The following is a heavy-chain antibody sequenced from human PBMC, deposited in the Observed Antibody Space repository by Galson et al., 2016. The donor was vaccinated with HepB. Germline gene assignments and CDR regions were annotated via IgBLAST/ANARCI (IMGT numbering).Heavy chain of an antibody. D-gene: IGHD1-7*01. CDR1: GYSISSAYY. CDR3: ARGVDWNYRYKYYGLDV. Sequence: ETLSLTCTVSGYSISSAYYWGWVRQPPGKGLEWIGSIYLGGTTYYNPSLRSRITISEDTSKNQFSLKLTSVTAADTAVYYCARGVDWNYRYKYYGLDVWGQGTLVTVSS. CDR2: IYLGGTT. J-gene: IGHJ6*02. V-gene: IGHV4-38-2*02.